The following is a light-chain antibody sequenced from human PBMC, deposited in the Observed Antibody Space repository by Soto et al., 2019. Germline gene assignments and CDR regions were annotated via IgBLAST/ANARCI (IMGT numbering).Light chain of an antibody. CDR1: TSNIGSNY. CDR3: ATWDDSLNGFYV. V-gene: IGLV1-47*01. CDR2: RNN. Sequence: QSVLTQPPSASGTPERGVTISCSGSTSNIGSNYVYWYQQLPGTAPKLLIYRNNQRPSGVPDRFSGSKSGTSASLAISGLRSDDEADYFCATWDDSLNGFYVFGTGTKVTVL. J-gene: IGLJ1*01.